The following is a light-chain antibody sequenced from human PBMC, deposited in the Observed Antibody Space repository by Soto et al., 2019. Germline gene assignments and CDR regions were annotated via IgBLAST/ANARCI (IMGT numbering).Light chain of an antibody. V-gene: IGKV1-8*01. J-gene: IGKJ3*01. Sequence: AIRMTQSPSSFSASTGDRVTITCRASQGISSYLAWYQQKPGKATKLLIYAASTLQGGVPSRFSGSGSGTDFTLTISCLQSEDDAAHYCQQYYSYPLTFGAGTKVDIK. CDR2: AAS. CDR1: QGISSY. CDR3: QQYYSYPLT.